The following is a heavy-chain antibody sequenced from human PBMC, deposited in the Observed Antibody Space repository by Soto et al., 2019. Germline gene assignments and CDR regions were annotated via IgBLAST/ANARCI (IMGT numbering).Heavy chain of an antibody. V-gene: IGHV3-30-3*01. CDR1: GFTFSSYA. CDR3: ARVNEGDYYYGMDV. CDR2: ISYDGSNK. D-gene: IGHD2-8*01. J-gene: IGHJ6*02. Sequence: GGSLRLSCAASGFTFSSYAMHWVRQAPGKGLEWVAVISYDGSNKYYADSVKGRFTISRDNSKNTLYLQMNSLRAEDTAVYYCARVNEGDYYYGMDVWGQGTTVTVSS.